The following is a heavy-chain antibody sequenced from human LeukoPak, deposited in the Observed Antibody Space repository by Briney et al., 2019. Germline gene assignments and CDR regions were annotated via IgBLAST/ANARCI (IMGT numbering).Heavy chain of an antibody. CDR2: IWYDGSNK. D-gene: IGHD1-26*01. Sequence: GTSLRLSCATSGFTFSSFGMHWVRQAPGQGLEWVAVIWYDGSNKYYADSVKGRFTISRDNSKNTLYLQMDSLRAEDTAVYYCANLGSQDFDYWGQGTLVTVSS. CDR1: GFTFSSFG. J-gene: IGHJ4*02. CDR3: ANLGSQDFDY. V-gene: IGHV3-33*06.